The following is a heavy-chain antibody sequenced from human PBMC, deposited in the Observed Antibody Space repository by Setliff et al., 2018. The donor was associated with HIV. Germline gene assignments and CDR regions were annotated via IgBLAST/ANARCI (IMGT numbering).Heavy chain of an antibody. D-gene: IGHD1-26*01. Sequence: PGGSLRLSCAASGFTLTKYTMNWVRQAPGKGLEWVSSITNTSDYIYYADSVKGRFTISRDNAKNTVYLQMNSLRAEDAAVYYCARDRGYTIVGAAEGDHWGQGSLVTVSS. CDR1: GFTLTKYT. V-gene: IGHV3-21*01. CDR2: ITNTSDYI. CDR3: ARDRGYTIVGAAEGDH. J-gene: IGHJ4*02.